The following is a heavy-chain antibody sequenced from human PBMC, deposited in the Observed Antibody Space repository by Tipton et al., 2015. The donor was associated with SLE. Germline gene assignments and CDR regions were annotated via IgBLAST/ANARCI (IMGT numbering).Heavy chain of an antibody. CDR1: GGSFSDYY. Sequence: TLSPTCAVYGGSFSDYYWSWIRRPPGKGLEWIGYIFDSGTTNYNPSFESRVSMSVDTSKNQISLRLSSVTAADTAVYFCAGPYGDYGYFHHWGQGTLVTVSS. V-gene: IGHV4-59*01. D-gene: IGHD4-17*01. CDR3: AGPYGDYGYFHH. J-gene: IGHJ1*01. CDR2: IFDSGTT.